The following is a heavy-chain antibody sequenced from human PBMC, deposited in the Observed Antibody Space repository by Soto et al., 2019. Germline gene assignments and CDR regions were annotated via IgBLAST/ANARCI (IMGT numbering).Heavy chain of an antibody. CDR1: GDSVSSNSAA. CDR3: ARGLYGSGWYAIDS. Sequence: SQTLSLTCAISGDSVSSNSAAWNWIRQSPSRGLEWLGRTFYKSRWYTDYTLSVRSRMTISLDASMNLFSLQLNSMTPEDTAVYYCARGLYGSGWYAIDSWGQGTLVT. CDR2: TFYKSRWYT. V-gene: IGHV6-1*01. D-gene: IGHD6-13*01. J-gene: IGHJ5*01.